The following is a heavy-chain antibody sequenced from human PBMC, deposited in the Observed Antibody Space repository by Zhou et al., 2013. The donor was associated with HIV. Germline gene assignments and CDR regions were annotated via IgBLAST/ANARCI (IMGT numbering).Heavy chain of an antibody. D-gene: IGHD3-9*01. CDR3: ATSLRYFDWSPFDY. Sequence: QVQLVQSGAEVKKPGSSVKVSCKASGGTFSNYAISWVRQAPGQGLEWMGGIIPIFEAASYAQKFQDRLTITTDESTTTAYMDLSSLRSEDTALYYCATSLRYFDWSPFDYWGQGTLVTVSS. CDR2: IIPIFEAA. V-gene: IGHV1-69*05. CDR1: GGTFSNYA. J-gene: IGHJ4*02.